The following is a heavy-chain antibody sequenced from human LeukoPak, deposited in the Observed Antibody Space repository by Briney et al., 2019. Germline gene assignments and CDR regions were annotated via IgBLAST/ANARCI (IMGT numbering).Heavy chain of an antibody. CDR2: ISAYNGNT. J-gene: IGHJ4*02. D-gene: IGHD6-13*01. CDR1: GYTFTSYG. Sequence: GASVKVSCKASGYTFTSYGISWVRQAPGQGLEWMGWISAYNGNTNYAQRLQGRVTMTTDTSTSTAYMELRSLRSDDTAVYYCARAKRRQQLLPTDYWGQGTLVTVSS. V-gene: IGHV1-18*01. CDR3: ARAKRRQQLLPTDY.